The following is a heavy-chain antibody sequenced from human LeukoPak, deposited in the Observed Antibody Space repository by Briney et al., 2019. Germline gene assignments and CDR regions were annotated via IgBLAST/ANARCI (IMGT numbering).Heavy chain of an antibody. CDR3: ARSGLTSHYFDY. CDR2: ISGSGGST. V-gene: IGHV3-23*01. CDR1: GFTFSSYA. D-gene: IGHD3-3*01. Sequence: PGGSLRLSCAASGFTFSSYAMSWVRQAPGKGLEWVSAISGSGGSTYYADPVKGRFTISRDNSKNTLYLQMNSLRAEDTAVYYCARSGLTSHYFDYWGQGTLVTVSS. J-gene: IGHJ4*02.